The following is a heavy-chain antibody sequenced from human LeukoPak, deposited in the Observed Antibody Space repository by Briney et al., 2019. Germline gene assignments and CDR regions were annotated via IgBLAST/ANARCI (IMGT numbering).Heavy chain of an antibody. CDR2: MYYSGPT. CDR3: AMQDYDILTGYGYFEY. Sequence: SETLSLTCTVSGGSISRSDYWGWIRQPPGKGLQWIASMYYSGPTYYNPSLKRRVTMSADTSKKQFSLKLSSVTAADTAVHYCAMQDYDILTGYGYFEYWGQGTQVTVSS. CDR1: GGSISRSDY. J-gene: IGHJ4*02. V-gene: IGHV4-39*01. D-gene: IGHD3-9*01.